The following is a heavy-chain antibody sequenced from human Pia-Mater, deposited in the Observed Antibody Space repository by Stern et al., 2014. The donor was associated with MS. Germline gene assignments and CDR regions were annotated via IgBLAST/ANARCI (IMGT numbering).Heavy chain of an antibody. CDR3: ARAYTYYSNSAGY. Sequence: QVQLVQSGAEVKKPGSSVKVSCKASGGTFSSYEITWVRQAPGQGLEGMGGIIPPFDTPTYAQKFQDRITISADESTNTAYLELSGLKSDDTAIYFCARAYTYYSNSAGYWGQGTLVTVSS. D-gene: IGHD3-10*01. CDR2: IIPPFDTP. CDR1: GGTFSSYE. V-gene: IGHV1-69*01. J-gene: IGHJ4*02.